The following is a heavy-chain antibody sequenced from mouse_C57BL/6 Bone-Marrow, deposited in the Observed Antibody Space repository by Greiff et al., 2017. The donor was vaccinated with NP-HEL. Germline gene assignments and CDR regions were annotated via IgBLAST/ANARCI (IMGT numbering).Heavy chain of an antibody. CDR1: GYTFTSYD. CDR2: IYPRDGST. J-gene: IGHJ1*03. D-gene: IGHD1-1*01. Sequence: QVQLKESGPELVKPGASVKLSCKASGYTFTSYDINWVKQRPGQGLEWIGWIYPRDGSTKYNEKFKGKATLTVDTSSSTAYMELHSLTSEDSAVYFCARVGGYYGSTWYFDVWGTGTTVTVSS. V-gene: IGHV1-85*01. CDR3: ARVGGYYGSTWYFDV.